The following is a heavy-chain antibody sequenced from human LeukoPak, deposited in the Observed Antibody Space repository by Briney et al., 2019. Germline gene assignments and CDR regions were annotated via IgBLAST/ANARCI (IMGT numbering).Heavy chain of an antibody. CDR2: ISSNGGST. V-gene: IGHV3-64D*06. Sequence: PGGSLRLSCSASGFTFSRYAMHWVRQAPGKGLEYVSAISSNGGSTYYADSVKGRFTISRDNSKNTLYLQMSSLRAEDTAVYYCVKDGGYHGSGSSSYFDYWGQGTLVTVSS. D-gene: IGHD3-10*01. CDR1: GFTFSRYA. CDR3: VKDGGYHGSGSSSYFDY. J-gene: IGHJ4*02.